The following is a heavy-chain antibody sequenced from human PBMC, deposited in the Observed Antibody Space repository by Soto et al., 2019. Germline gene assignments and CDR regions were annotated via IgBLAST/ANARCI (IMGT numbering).Heavy chain of an antibody. CDR2: INHSGST. Sequence: SETLSLTCAVYGGSFSGYYWSWIRQPPGKGLEWIGEINHSGSTNYNPSLKSRVTTSVDTSKNQFSLKLSSVTAADTAVYYCARGRGILTGYQIDYWGQGTPVTVSS. V-gene: IGHV4-34*01. D-gene: IGHD3-9*01. CDR1: GGSFSGYY. J-gene: IGHJ4*02. CDR3: ARGRGILTGYQIDY.